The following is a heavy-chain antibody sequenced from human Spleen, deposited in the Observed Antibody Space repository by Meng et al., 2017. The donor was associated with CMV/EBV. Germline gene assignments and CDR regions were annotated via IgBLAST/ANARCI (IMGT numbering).Heavy chain of an antibody. J-gene: IGHJ4*02. Sequence: GESLKISCAVSGFTFSDYYMSWIRQAPGKGLEWVSYISGSGIIIYYADSVKGRFTISRDNAKNSVYLQMNSLRAEDTAVYYCARIYGDNDNWGQGTLVTVSS. CDR1: GFTFSDYY. CDR3: ARIYGDNDN. D-gene: IGHD4-17*01. V-gene: IGHV3-11*01. CDR2: ISGSGIII.